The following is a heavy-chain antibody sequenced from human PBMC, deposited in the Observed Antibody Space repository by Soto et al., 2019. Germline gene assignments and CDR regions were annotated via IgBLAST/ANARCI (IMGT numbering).Heavy chain of an antibody. V-gene: IGHV3-74*01. Sequence: PGGTLRLSCAASGLDFSPTWMHWVRQVPGKGLVWVSRITSDVSSITYADSVKVRFTISRDNANNTLYLQMNSLRVEDTAVYYCARDWYYTIDYLGQGTPVTVSS. J-gene: IGHJ4*02. CDR3: ARDWYYTIDY. D-gene: IGHD3-3*01. CDR1: GLDFSPTW. CDR2: ITSDVSSI.